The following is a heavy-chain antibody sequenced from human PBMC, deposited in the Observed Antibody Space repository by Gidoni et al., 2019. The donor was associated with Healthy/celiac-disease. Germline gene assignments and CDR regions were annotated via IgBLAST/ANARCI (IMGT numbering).Heavy chain of an antibody. D-gene: IGHD3-9*01. CDR1: GFTFSNPG. Sequence: EVQLVESGGGLVKPGGSLRLSCAASGFTFSNPGLSWVRQAPGKGLEWVGRIKSKTDGGTTDYAAPVKGRFTISRDDSKNTLYLQMNSLKTEDTAVYYCTTEGDYDILTGYNNLDYWGQGTLVTVSS. V-gene: IGHV3-15*01. J-gene: IGHJ4*02. CDR2: IKSKTDGGTT. CDR3: TTEGDYDILTGYNNLDY.